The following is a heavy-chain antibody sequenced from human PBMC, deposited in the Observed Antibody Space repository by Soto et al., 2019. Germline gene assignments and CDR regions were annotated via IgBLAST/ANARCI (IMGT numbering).Heavy chain of an antibody. Sequence: QVQLQESGPGLVKPSQTLSLTCTVSGGSISSGDYYWSWIRQPPGKGLEWIGYIYYSGSTYYNPSLKSRVTISVDTSKNQFSLKLSSVTAADTAVYYCARSSKDFWSGYTNHYYYYGMDVWGQGTTVTVSS. CDR1: GGSISSGDYY. V-gene: IGHV4-30-4*01. CDR2: IYYSGST. CDR3: ARSSKDFWSGYTNHYYYYGMDV. D-gene: IGHD3-3*01. J-gene: IGHJ6*02.